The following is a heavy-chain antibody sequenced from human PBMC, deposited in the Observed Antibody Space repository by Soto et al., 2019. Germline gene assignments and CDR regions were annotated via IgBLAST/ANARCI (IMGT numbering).Heavy chain of an antibody. V-gene: IGHV3-23*01. D-gene: IGHD6-13*01. J-gene: IGHJ5*02. CDR2: ISGSGGST. CDR1: GFTFSSYA. CDR3: HGSSWLNWFDP. Sequence: GGSLRLSCAASGFTFSSYAMSWVRQAPGKGLEWVSAISGSGGSTYYADSVKGRFTISRDNSKNTLYLQMNSPRAEDTAVYYCHGSSWLNWFDPWGQGTLVTVSS.